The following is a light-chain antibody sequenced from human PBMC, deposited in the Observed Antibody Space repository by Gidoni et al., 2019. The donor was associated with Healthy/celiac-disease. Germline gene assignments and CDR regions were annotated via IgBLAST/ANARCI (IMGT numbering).Light chain of an antibody. Sequence: AIRMILSPSSLTASTGERVTITCRASQGISSYLAWYQQKPGKAPKLLIYAASTLQSGVPSRFSGSGSGTDFTLTISCLQSEDFAAYYCQQYYSYPLTFXGXTKVEIK. V-gene: IGKV1-8*01. CDR1: QGISSY. CDR2: AAS. CDR3: QQYYSYPLT. J-gene: IGKJ4*01.